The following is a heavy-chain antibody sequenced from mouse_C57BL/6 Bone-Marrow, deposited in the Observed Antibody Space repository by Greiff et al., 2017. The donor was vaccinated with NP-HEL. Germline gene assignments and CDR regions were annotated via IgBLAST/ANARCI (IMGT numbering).Heavy chain of an antibody. V-gene: IGHV1-81*01. D-gene: IGHD1-1*01. CDR3: ARSVITTVVGY. Sequence: VKLQESGAELARPGASVKLSCKASGYTFTSYGISWVKQRTGQGLEWIGEIYPRSGNTYYNEKFKGKATLTADKSSSTAYMELRSLTSEDSAVYFCARSVITTVVGYWGQGTTLTVSS. CDR1: GYTFTSYG. J-gene: IGHJ2*01. CDR2: IYPRSGNT.